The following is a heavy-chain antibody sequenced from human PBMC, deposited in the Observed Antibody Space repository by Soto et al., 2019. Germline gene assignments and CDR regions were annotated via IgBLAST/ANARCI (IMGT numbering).Heavy chain of an antibody. CDR1: GYTFTDYY. J-gene: IGHJ4*02. V-gene: IGHV1-2*04. CDR3: ARGVSGWSPFDL. Sequence: ASVKVSCKASGYTFTDYYVHWVRQAPGQGLEGMGWINPNSGVTNYAQKFQGWVTLTRDTSVSTAYMELNRLKSDDTAVFFCARGVSGWSPFDLWGQGTLVTVSS. D-gene: IGHD6-19*01. CDR2: INPNSGVT.